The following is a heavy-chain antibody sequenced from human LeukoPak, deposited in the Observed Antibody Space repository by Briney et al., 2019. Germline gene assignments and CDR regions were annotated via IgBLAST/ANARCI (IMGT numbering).Heavy chain of an antibody. CDR1: GYTFTSYY. D-gene: IGHD6-19*01. Sequence: ASVKVSCKASGYTFTSYYMHWVRQAPGQGLEWMGIINPSGGGTSYAQKFQGRVTMTRDTSTSTVYMELSSLRSEDTAVYYCARISSSGWYRGSVGPKQSFDYWGQGTLVTVSS. V-gene: IGHV1-46*01. J-gene: IGHJ4*02. CDR2: INPSGGGT. CDR3: ARISSSGWYRGSVGPKQSFDY.